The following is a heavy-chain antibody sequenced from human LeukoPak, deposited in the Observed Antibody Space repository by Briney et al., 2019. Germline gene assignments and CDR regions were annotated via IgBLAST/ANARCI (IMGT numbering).Heavy chain of an antibody. Sequence: PGGSLRLSCAASGFTVSSNYMSWVRQAPGKGLEWVSVIYSGGSTYYADSVKGRFTIPRDNSKNTLYLQMNSLRAEDTAVYYCARTLRDGYNIKYNWFDPWGQGTLVTVSS. D-gene: IGHD5-24*01. V-gene: IGHV3-66*01. CDR3: ARTLRDGYNIKYNWFDP. CDR1: GFTVSSNY. CDR2: IYSGGST. J-gene: IGHJ5*02.